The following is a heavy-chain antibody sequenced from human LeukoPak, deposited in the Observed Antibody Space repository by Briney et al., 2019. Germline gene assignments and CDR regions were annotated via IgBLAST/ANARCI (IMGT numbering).Heavy chain of an antibody. CDR3: ARENSNNYYYYMDV. CDR2: IYTSGST. V-gene: IGHV4-4*07. Sequence: SETLSLTCDVYGGSISSYYWSWIRQPAGKGLEWIGRIYTSGSTNYNPSLKSRVTMSVDTSKNQFSLKLSSVTAADTAVYYCARENSNNYYYYMDVWGKGTTVTVSS. J-gene: IGHJ6*03. CDR1: GGSISSYY. D-gene: IGHD4-11*01.